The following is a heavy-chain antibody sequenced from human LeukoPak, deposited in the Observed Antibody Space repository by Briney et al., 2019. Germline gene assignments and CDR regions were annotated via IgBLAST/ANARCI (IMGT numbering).Heavy chain of an antibody. CDR1: GFTFSSYS. CDR3: ARAAARAPRSPVDY. D-gene: IGHD6-25*01. J-gene: IGHJ4*02. V-gene: IGHV3-48*01. CDR2: ISSSSDTI. Sequence: GGSLRLSCAASGFTFSSYSMNWVRQAPGKGLEWLSYISSSSDTIYYADSVKGRFTFSIDNAKNSLYLQMNSLRAEDTAVYYCARAAARAPRSPVDYWGQGTLVTVSS.